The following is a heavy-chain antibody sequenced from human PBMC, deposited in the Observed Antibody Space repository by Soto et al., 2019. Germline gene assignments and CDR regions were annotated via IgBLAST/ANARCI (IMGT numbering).Heavy chain of an antibody. D-gene: IGHD5-18*01. Sequence: EVQLVESGGGLVQPGGSLRLSCAASGYSISTYWMSWVRQAPGKGLEWVANVKQDGSEEYYVDSVKGRFTISRDNAKNYLYLKMNGLRAEDTAVYYCAALDTAMVKTAGYWGQGTLVTVSS. J-gene: IGHJ4*02. CDR3: AALDTAMVKTAGY. CDR1: GYSISTYW. CDR2: VKQDGSEE. V-gene: IGHV3-7*01.